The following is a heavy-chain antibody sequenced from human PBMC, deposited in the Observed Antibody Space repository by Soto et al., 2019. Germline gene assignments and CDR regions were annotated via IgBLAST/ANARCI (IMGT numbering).Heavy chain of an antibody. CDR1: GGSIRSYY. D-gene: IGHD3-22*01. CDR2: IFYSGST. J-gene: IGHJ5*02. Sequence: SETLSLTCTVSGGSIRSYYWSWIRQPPGKGLEWIGYIFYSGSTSKNPSLKSRVTISVDTSKNQFSLKLSSVTAADTAVYYCAREGSYDSSGYFPIRWFDPWSQGTLVTVSS. CDR3: AREGSYDSSGYFPIRWFDP. V-gene: IGHV4-59*01.